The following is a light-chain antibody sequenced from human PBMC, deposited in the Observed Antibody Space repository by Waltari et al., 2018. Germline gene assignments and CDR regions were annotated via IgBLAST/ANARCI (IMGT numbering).Light chain of an antibody. CDR2: KGT. CDR1: TSDVGGYNL. Sequence: QSALTPPASVSGSPGQSITISCTGSTSDVGGYNLVSWYRQFPNKAPQLIIYKGTRRPSGVSSRFSASKSGNTASLTISGLQAEDEALYFCSSYARSDNSVLFGGGTQLSVL. J-gene: IGLJ2*01. V-gene: IGLV2-23*01. CDR3: SSYARSDNSVL.